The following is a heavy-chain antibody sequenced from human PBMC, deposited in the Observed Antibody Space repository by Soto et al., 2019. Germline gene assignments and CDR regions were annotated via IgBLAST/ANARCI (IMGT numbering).Heavy chain of an antibody. CDR2: ISGSGGST. V-gene: IGHV3-23*01. D-gene: IGHD1-1*01. J-gene: IGHJ6*02. Sequence: GGSLRLSCTASGFIFSNYALSWVRQAPGKGLEWVSGISGSGGSTYYADSVKGRFTISRDNSKNTLFLQVNSLRADDAAVYFCAKGTGSGNDPYYYYGMDVWGQGTTVTVSS. CDR3: AKGTGSGNDPYYYYGMDV. CDR1: GFIFSNYA.